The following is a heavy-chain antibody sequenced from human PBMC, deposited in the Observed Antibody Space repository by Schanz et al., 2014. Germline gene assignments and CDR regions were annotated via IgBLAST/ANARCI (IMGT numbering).Heavy chain of an antibody. V-gene: IGHV3-7*01. CDR1: GFSFSVSW. J-gene: IGHJ4*02. D-gene: IGHD1-26*01. CDR3: TRDRAYHSFDY. Sequence: PLVEFGRGLVQPGGSLRLSCEASGFSFSVSWMNWVRQAPGKGLEWVATIKEDGSQNYYLDSVKGRFTISRDNPRNSLYLQMTTLSAEDTALYYCTRDRAYHSFDYWGQGTLVTVSS. CDR2: IKEDGSQN.